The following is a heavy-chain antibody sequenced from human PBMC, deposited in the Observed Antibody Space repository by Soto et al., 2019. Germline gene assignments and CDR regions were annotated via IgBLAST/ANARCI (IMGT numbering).Heavy chain of an antibody. CDR2: IIPMFGTP. Sequence: QVHLVQSGAEVKKPGSSVKVSCKASAGTFRSYAISWVRQAPGQGLEWMGGIIPMFGTPNNAQKFQGRVTITADESTRTAYMELSSLRSEDTAVYYCAKSTVVVVASGYYYYAMDAWGQGTTVTVSS. CDR3: AKSTVVVVASGYYYYAMDA. J-gene: IGHJ6*02. V-gene: IGHV1-69*12. D-gene: IGHD2-15*01. CDR1: AGTFRSYA.